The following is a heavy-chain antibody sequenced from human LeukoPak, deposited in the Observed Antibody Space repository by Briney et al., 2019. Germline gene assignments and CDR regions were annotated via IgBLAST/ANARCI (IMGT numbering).Heavy chain of an antibody. D-gene: IGHD5-12*01. CDR3: VREMGGYPFDH. V-gene: IGHV3-48*03. J-gene: IGHJ4*02. CDR1: GFTFSSFE. Sequence: PGGSRRLSCASTGFTFSSFEMNWVRQAPGKGLEWVSYISTNRSTTYYADSVKGRVNISRDHAKNSLYLQMNSLRAEDTAIYYCVREMGGYPFDHWGQGTLVTVSS. CDR2: ISTNRSTT.